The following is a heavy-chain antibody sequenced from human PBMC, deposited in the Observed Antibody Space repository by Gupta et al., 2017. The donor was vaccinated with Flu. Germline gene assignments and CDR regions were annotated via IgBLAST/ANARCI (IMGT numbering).Heavy chain of an antibody. Sequence: QVQLVESGGGVVQPGRSLRLSCAASGFPFSRYGMHWVRQAPGKELEWVAVISYDGSNKYYADSVKGRFTISRDNSKNTLYLQMNSLRAEDTAVYYCAKSFIGGEGYRTGYFDYWGQGTLVTVSS. CDR2: ISYDGSNK. J-gene: IGHJ4*02. CDR3: AKSFIGGEGYRTGYFDY. CDR1: GFPFSRYG. D-gene: IGHD3-9*01. V-gene: IGHV3-30*18.